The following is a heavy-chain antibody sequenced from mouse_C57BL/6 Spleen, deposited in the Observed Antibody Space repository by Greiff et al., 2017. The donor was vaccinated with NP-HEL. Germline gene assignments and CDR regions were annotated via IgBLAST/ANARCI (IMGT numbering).Heavy chain of an antibody. Sequence: QVQRQQPGAELVKPGASVKLSCKASGYTFTSYWMQWVKQRPGQGLEWIGEIDPSDSYTNYNQKFKGKATLTVDTSSSTAYMQLSSLTSEDSAVYYCASRYGSSWYFDVWGTGTTVTVSS. CDR3: ASRYGSSWYFDV. CDR2: IDPSDSYT. D-gene: IGHD1-1*01. V-gene: IGHV1-50*01. CDR1: GYTFTSYW. J-gene: IGHJ1*03.